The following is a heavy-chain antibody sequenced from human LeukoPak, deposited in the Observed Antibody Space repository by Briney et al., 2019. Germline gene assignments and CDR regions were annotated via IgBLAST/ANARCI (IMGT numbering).Heavy chain of an antibody. CDR1: GFTFDDYA. Sequence: GRSLRLSCAASGFTFDDYAMHWVRQAPGKGLEWVSGISWNSGSIGYADSVKGRFTISRDNAENSLYLQMNSLRAEDTALYYCAKDIGSSWSPFDYWGQGTLVTVSS. V-gene: IGHV3-9*01. D-gene: IGHD6-13*01. CDR3: AKDIGSSWSPFDY. J-gene: IGHJ4*02. CDR2: ISWNSGSI.